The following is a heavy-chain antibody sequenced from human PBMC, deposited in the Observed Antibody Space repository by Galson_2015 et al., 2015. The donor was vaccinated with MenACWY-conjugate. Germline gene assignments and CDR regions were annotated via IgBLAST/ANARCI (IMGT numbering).Heavy chain of an antibody. Sequence: QSGAEVKKPGESLQISCKGSGYSFTNYWIGWVRQMPGKGLEWVAIIYPADSDTKYSPSFQGQVTISADTSISTAYLEWSSLKASDTAMFYCTRHGGDIVLVPSTIRAIDYWGQGTLVTVSS. J-gene: IGHJ4*02. CDR1: GYSFTNYW. CDR3: TRHGGDIVLVPSTIRAIDY. CDR2: IYPADSDT. V-gene: IGHV5-51*01. D-gene: IGHD2-8*02.